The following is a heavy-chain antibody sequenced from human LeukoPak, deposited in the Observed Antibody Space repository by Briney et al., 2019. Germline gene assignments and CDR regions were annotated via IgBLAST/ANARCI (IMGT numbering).Heavy chain of an antibody. CDR3: ARAGIAADPGWFDP. J-gene: IGHJ5*02. CDR2: IYYSGST. Sequence: SETLSLTCTVSGGSISSYYWSWIRQPPGKGLEWIGYIYYSGSTNYNPSLKSRVTISVDTSKNQFSLKLSSVTAADTAVYYCARAGIAADPGWFDPWGQGTLVTVSS. V-gene: IGHV4-59*12. D-gene: IGHD6-13*01. CDR1: GGSISSYY.